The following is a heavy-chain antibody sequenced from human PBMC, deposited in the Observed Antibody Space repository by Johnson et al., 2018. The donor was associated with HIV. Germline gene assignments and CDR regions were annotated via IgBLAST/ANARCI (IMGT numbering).Heavy chain of an antibody. CDR2: SYSGSST. J-gene: IGHJ3*02. D-gene: IGHD6-6*01. CDR1: GFTVSSNY. CDR3: ARDRRVRIVARADSFDI. V-gene: IGHV3-66*01. Sequence: VQLVESGGGLVQPGGSLRLSCAASGFTVSSNYMSWVRQAPGKGLEWVSAISYSGSSTYYADSVKGRFTISRDNSKNTVYLHMVNLRADDTALYYCARDRRVRIVARADSFDIWGQGTMVTVSS.